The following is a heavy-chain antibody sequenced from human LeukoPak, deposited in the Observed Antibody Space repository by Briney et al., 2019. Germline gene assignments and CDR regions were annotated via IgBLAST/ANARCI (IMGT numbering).Heavy chain of an antibody. CDR1: GFTFSNYW. CDR3: ARERVVVTAIEDCYYGMDV. Sequence: GGSLRLSCAASGFTFSNYWMAWVRQAPGKGPEWVANIKQDGSEKYYVDSVKGRFTISRDNAKNSLYLQMNSLRAEDTAVYYCARERVVVTAIEDCYYGMDVWGQGTTVTVSS. D-gene: IGHD2-21*02. CDR2: IKQDGSEK. J-gene: IGHJ6*02. V-gene: IGHV3-7*01.